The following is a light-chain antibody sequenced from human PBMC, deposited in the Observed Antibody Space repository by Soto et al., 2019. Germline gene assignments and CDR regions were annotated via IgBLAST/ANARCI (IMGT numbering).Light chain of an antibody. Sequence: EIVLTQSPGTLSLSPGERATLSCRASQSVSNNYLAWYQQKPGQAPRLLIYGASSRATGIPDRFSGSGSGTDFTLTISRLEPEDLAVYYCQQYGSSITFGQGTRLEIK. CDR1: QSVSNNY. V-gene: IGKV3-20*01. CDR2: GAS. J-gene: IGKJ5*01. CDR3: QQYGSSIT.